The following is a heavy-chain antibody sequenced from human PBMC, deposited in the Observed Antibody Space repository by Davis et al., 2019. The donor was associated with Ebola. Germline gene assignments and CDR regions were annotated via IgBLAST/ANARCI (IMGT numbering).Heavy chain of an antibody. V-gene: IGHV4-59*01. D-gene: IGHD2-2*01. CDR1: GASMTSYY. Sequence: PSETLSLTCTVSGASMTSYYWSWIRQPPGKGLEWIGYIAYTGNTIYNPSLKSRVTISRDTSKKRFSLTLNSVTAADTAVYYCARGGLVPAALYLWGQGAMVTVSS. CDR2: IAYTGNT. CDR3: ARGGLVPAALYL. J-gene: IGHJ3*01.